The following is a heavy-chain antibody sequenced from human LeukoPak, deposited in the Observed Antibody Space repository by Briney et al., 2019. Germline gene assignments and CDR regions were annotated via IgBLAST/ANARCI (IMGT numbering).Heavy chain of an antibody. Sequence: GGSLRLSCAASGFTFSSFWLAWVGQAPGKGLASVANINRDGSETHYVDSVKGRFTISRDNAKNSLYLQMNSLRADDTAVYYCARAVGGPRDYWGQGTLVTVSS. CDR2: INRDGSET. D-gene: IGHD6-19*01. J-gene: IGHJ4*02. V-gene: IGHV3-7*05. CDR3: ARAVGGPRDY. CDR1: GFTFSSFW.